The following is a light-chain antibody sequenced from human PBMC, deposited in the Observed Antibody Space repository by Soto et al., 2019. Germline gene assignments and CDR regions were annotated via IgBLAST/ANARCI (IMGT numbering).Light chain of an antibody. J-gene: IGKJ1*01. Sequence: ILTTPRPPTLPACVGDIFPITCRASQSISSWLAWYQQKPGKAPKLLIYKASSLESGVPSRFSGSGSGTEFTLTISSLQPDDFATYYCQQYNSYWTFGQGTKVDI. CDR2: KAS. CDR3: QQYNSYWT. V-gene: IGKV1-5*03. CDR1: QSISSW.